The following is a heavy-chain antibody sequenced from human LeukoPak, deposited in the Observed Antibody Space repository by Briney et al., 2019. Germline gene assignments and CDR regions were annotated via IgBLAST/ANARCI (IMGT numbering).Heavy chain of an antibody. J-gene: IGHJ4*02. CDR2: ISCSGGST. CDR1: GFTFSSYA. Sequence: GGSLRLSCAASGFTFSSYAISWVRQAPGKGLDWVSAISCSGGSTYYADSVKGRFTISRENSKNTLYLQMKSLRAEDTAVYYCAKDWYSRGWYRDYWGQGTLVTVSS. CDR3: AKDWYSRGWYRDY. V-gene: IGHV3-23*01. D-gene: IGHD6-19*01.